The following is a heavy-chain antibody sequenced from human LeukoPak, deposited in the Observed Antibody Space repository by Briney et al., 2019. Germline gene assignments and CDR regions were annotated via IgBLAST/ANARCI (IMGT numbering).Heavy chain of an antibody. V-gene: IGHV4-61*08. Sequence: PSQTLSLTCTVSGGSIGSGGYYWSWIRQHPGKGLEWIGYTYYGGSTKFNPSLKSRVAISVDTSKKQFSLNLTSVTAADTAVYYCARGPSVTSIGGPWGQGTLVTVSA. CDR3: ARGPSVTSIGGP. CDR2: TYYGGST. CDR1: GGSIGSGGYY. D-gene: IGHD4-17*01. J-gene: IGHJ5*02.